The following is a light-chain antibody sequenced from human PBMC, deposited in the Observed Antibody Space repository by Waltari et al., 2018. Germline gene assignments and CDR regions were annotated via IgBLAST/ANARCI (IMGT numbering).Light chain of an antibody. CDR3: CSYGGTNTV. V-gene: IGLV2-8*01. CDR1: DSYVGGHRY. Sequence: QSALTQPPSASGSPGQSVTISCTESDSYVGGHRYASWYQQHPGKVPKLIIYEVNKRPSGVPDRFSASMSGNTASLTISGLQAGDEADYYCCSYGGTNTVFGGGTRLTVL. J-gene: IGLJ2*01. CDR2: EVN.